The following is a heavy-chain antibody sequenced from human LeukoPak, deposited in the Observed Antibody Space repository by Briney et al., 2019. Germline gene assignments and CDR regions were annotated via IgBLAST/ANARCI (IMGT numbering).Heavy chain of an antibody. CDR3: ARQARTHSSSWYLY. D-gene: IGHD6-13*01. CDR1: GGSISSGGYY. J-gene: IGHJ4*02. Sequence: SETLSLTCTVSGGSISSGGYYWSWIRQHPGKGLEWIGYIYYSGSTYYNPSLKSRVTISVDTFKNQFSLKLSSVTAADTAVYYCARQARTHSSSWYLYWGQGTLVTVSS. CDR2: IYYSGST. V-gene: IGHV4-31*03.